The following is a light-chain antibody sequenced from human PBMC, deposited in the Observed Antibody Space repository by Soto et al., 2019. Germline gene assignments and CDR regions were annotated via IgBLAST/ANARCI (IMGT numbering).Light chain of an antibody. CDR3: QQYGDLPLT. V-gene: IGKV1-33*01. CDR2: DAS. J-gene: IGKJ3*01. Sequence: IQMTQSPSARSASLGDRVTSTCQANDDIRHSLHWYQQKPVKAPNLLISDASNVATGVPSRFSGSGFVTDFTFTISSLQPEDVETYYCQQYGDLPLTFGPGTKVDIK. CDR1: DDIRHS.